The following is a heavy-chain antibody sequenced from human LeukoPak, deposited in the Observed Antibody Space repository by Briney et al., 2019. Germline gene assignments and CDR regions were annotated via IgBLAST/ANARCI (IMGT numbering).Heavy chain of an antibody. CDR2: MTPNSGYT. CDR1: GYTFTSYD. CDR3: ARGRDGYNFGYFDL. Sequence: ASVKVFCKASGYTFTSYDINWVRQAPGQGLEWMGWMTPNSGYTGYAQKFQGRVTITRSTSITTAYMELSSLRFEDTAVYYCARGRDGYNFGYFDLWGRGTLVTVSS. J-gene: IGHJ2*01. D-gene: IGHD5-24*01. V-gene: IGHV1-8*03.